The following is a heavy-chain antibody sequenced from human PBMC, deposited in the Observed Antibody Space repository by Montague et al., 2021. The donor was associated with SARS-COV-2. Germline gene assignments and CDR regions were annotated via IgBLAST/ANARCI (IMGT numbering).Heavy chain of an antibody. Sequence: SLRLSCAASGFTFSSYAMSWVRQAPGKGLEWVSVIYSGGSSTYYADSVKGRFTISRDNSKNTLHLQMNSLRAEDTAVYYCAKQARITMIVGVYPDGIDYWGQGTLVTVSS. CDR1: GFTFSSYA. D-gene: IGHD3-22*01. V-gene: IGHV3-23*03. J-gene: IGHJ4*02. CDR2: IYSGGSST. CDR3: AKQARITMIVGVYPDGIDY.